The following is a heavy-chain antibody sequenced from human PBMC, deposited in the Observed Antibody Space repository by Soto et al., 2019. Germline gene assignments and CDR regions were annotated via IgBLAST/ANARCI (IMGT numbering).Heavy chain of an antibody. CDR3: ARLGYCSGGSCYPLDYYYGMDV. D-gene: IGHD2-15*01. CDR2: INAGNGNT. Sequence: ASVKVSCKASGYTFTSYAMHWVRQAPGQRLEWMGWINAGNGNTKYSQKIQGRVTITRDTSASTAYMELSSLRSEDTAVYYCARLGYCSGGSCYPLDYYYGMDVWGQGTTVTVSS. CDR1: GYTFTSYA. J-gene: IGHJ6*02. V-gene: IGHV1-3*01.